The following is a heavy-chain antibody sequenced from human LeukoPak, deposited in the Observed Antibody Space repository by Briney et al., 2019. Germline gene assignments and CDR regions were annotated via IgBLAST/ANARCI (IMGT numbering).Heavy chain of an antibody. V-gene: IGHV3-30-3*01. CDR3: ARDRLQYYYGSGSYSY. Sequence: GGSLRLSCAASGFTFSSYAMHWVRQAPGKGLEWVAVISYDGSNKYYADSVKGRFTISRDNSKNTLYLQMNSLRAEDTAVYYCARDRLQYYYGSGSYSYWGQGTLVTVSS. CDR2: ISYDGSNK. CDR1: GFTFSSYA. D-gene: IGHD3-10*01. J-gene: IGHJ4*02.